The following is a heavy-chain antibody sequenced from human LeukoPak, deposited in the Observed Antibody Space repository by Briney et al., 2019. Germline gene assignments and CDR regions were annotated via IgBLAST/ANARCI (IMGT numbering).Heavy chain of an antibody. CDR2: IWYDGSEK. CDR1: GFTFSSYG. J-gene: IGHJ4*02. D-gene: IGHD3-22*01. CDR3: ARDFPYDSSGD. Sequence: TGRSLRLSCAASGFTFSSYGMHWVRQAPGKGLEWVAFIWYDGSEKHYADSVKGRFTISRHNSKNTLYLQMNSLRAEDTAVYYCARDFPYDSSGDWGQGTLVTVSS. V-gene: IGHV3-30*19.